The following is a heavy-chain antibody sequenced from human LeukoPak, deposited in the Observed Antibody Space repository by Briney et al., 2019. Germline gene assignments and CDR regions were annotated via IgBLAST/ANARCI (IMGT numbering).Heavy chain of an antibody. V-gene: IGHV3-23*01. CDR1: GFTFSSYA. D-gene: IGHD6-25*01. J-gene: IGHJ3*02. CDR2: ISGSGGST. CDR3: AKDRLVRDAFDI. Sequence: GGSLRLSCAASGFTFSSYAMSWVRRAPGKGLEWVSAISGSGGSTYYADSVKGRFTISRDNSKNTLYLQMNSLRAEDTAVYYCAKDRLVRDAFDIWGQGTMVTVSS.